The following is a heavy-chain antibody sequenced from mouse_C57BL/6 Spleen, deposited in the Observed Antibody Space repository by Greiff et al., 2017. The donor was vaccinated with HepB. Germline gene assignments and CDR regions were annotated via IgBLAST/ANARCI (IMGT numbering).Heavy chain of an antibody. V-gene: IGHV1-69*01. CDR3: ARSSRSIYFDY. D-gene: IGHD1-1*01. Sequence: VQMQQSGAELVMPGASVKLSCKASGYTFTSYWMHWVKQRPGQGLEWIGEIDPSDSYTNYNQKFKGKSTLTVDKSSSTAYMQHSSLTSEDAAVYYCARSSRSIYFDYWGQGTTLTVSS. J-gene: IGHJ2*01. CDR2: IDPSDSYT. CDR1: GYTFTSYW.